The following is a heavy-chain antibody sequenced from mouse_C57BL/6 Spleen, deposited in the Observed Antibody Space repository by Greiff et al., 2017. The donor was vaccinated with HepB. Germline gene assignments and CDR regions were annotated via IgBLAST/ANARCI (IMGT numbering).Heavy chain of an antibody. CDR3: ARLPYDNVGYFDV. CDR1: GYTFTSYW. J-gene: IGHJ1*03. V-gene: IGHV1-64*01. CDR2: IYTNSGST. D-gene: IGHD2-4*01. Sequence: QVQLQQPGAELVKPGASVKLSCKASGYTFTSYWMHWVKQRPGQGLEWIGMIYTNSGSTNYNEKFKSKATLTVDKSSSTAYMQLSSLTSEDSAVYYCARLPYDNVGYFDVWGTGTTVTVAS.